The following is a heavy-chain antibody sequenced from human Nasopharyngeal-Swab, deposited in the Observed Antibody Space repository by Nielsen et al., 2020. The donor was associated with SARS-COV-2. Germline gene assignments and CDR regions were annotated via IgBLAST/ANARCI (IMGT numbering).Heavy chain of an antibody. CDR3: ARATSGSYYPFDY. CDR2: IYYSGST. J-gene: IGHJ4*02. Sequence: PETLSLTCTVSGGSISSYYWSWIRQPPGKGLEWIGYIYYSGSTNYNPSLKSRVTISVDTSKNQFSLKLSSVTAADTAVYYCARATSGSYYPFDYWGQGTLVTVSS. D-gene: IGHD1-26*01. CDR1: GGSISSYY. V-gene: IGHV4-59*01.